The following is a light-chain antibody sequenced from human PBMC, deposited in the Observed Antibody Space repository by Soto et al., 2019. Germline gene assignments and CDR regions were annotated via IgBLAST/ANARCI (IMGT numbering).Light chain of an antibody. J-gene: IGKJ1*01. CDR3: QQYSSSPET. Sequence: EIVLTQSPGTLSLSPGERATLSCRASQSITSSHLAWYQQRPGQAPRLLIYAASSRATGIPDRFSGSGSGTDFTLTISNLEPEDFGVFYCQQYSSSPETFGQGTKVE. CDR1: QSITSSH. CDR2: AAS. V-gene: IGKV3-20*01.